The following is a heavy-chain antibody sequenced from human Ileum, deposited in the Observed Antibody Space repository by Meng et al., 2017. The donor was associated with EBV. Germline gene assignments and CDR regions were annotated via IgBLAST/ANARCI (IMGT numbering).Heavy chain of an antibody. J-gene: IGHJ4*02. Sequence: DCDPGPRDVSGDVVLTVAGFGWSGSSGNRWGWVRQSPGKGLEWIGEIYQSGSTNYNPSLESRVTISLDKSENQLSLRLTSVTAADTAVYYCAREGGSFDILTGYDIWGQGTLVTVSS. V-gene: IGHV4-4*03. CDR3: AREGGSFDILTGYDI. CDR2: IYQSGST. D-gene: IGHD3-9*01. CDR1: GWSGSSGNR.